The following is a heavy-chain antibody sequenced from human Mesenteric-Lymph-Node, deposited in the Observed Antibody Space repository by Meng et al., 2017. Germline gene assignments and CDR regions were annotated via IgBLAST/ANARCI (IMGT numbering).Heavy chain of an antibody. J-gene: IGHJ4*02. CDR3: ARGIAVAGYPF. CDR2: INHSGST. CDR1: GGSFSGYY. Sequence: QVQLQQWGAGLLKPSETLSLTCPVYGGSFSGYYWSWIRQPPGKGLEWIGEINHSGSTNYNPSLKSRVTISVDTSKNQFSLKLSSVTAADTAVYYCARGIAVAGYPFWGQGTRVTCAS. V-gene: IGHV4-34*01. D-gene: IGHD6-19*01.